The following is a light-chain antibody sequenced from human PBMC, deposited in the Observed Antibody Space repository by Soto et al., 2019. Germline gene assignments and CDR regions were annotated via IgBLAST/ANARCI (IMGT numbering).Light chain of an antibody. CDR2: DAS. Sequence: DILMTQSPSTLSAPVGDRVPITCRASQSVRSWLAWYQQKPGRAPKFLIYDASSLESGVPSRFSGSGSGTEFTLTISNLQPEDVAAYYCQKYNSALLTFGGGTKVDI. CDR3: QKYNSALLT. J-gene: IGKJ4*01. V-gene: IGKV1-5*01. CDR1: QSVRSW.